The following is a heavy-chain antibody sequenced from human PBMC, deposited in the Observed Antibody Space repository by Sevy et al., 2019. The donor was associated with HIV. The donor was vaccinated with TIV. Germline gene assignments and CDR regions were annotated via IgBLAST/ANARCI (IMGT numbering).Heavy chain of an antibody. D-gene: IGHD3-22*01. V-gene: IGHV1-24*01. CDR2: FDPEDGET. Sequence: ASVKVSCKVSGYTLTQLSMHWVRQAPGKGLEWMGSFDPEDGETLYAQKFQGRVTMTEDTSTNTAYMELSSLRSEDTAVYYCATTKDYYDSSGSPFDYWGQGTRVTVSS. CDR3: ATTKDYYDSSGSPFDY. CDR1: GYTLTQLS. J-gene: IGHJ4*02.